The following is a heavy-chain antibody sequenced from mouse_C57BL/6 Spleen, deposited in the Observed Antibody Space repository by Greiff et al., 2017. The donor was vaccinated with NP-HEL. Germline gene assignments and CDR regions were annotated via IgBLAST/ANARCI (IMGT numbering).Heavy chain of an antibody. CDR1: GYTFTSYW. J-gene: IGHJ2*01. CDR2: IYPGSGST. V-gene: IGHV1-55*01. Sequence: QVHVKQPGAELVKPGASVKMSCKASGYTFTSYWITWVKQRPGQGLEWIGDIYPGSGSTNYNEKFKSKATLTVDTSSSTAYMQLSSLTSEDSAVYYCARGSITTVVGDYWGQGTTLTVSS. D-gene: IGHD1-1*01. CDR3: ARGSITTVVGDY.